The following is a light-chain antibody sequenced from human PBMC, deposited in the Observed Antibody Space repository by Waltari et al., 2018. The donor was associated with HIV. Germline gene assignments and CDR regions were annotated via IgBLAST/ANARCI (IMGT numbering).Light chain of an antibody. V-gene: IGLV1-44*01. CDR1: SSNIGTNT. Sequence: QSVMTQPPSASATPGQTVTISCSGSSSNIGTNTVNWYQQLPGTAPKLLIYHNHQRPSGVPDRFSGSNSGTSASLAISGLQSEDEAAYYCAAWDVSLSGLWVFGGGTKLTVL. CDR3: AAWDVSLSGLWV. CDR2: HNH. J-gene: IGLJ3*02.